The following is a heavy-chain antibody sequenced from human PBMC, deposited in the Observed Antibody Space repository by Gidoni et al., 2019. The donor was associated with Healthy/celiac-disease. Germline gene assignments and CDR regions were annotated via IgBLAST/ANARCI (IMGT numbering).Heavy chain of an antibody. V-gene: IGHV3-23*04. CDR2: SSGSGGST. D-gene: IGHD3-16*01. Sequence: EVQLVESGGGLVQPGGSLSLSCAASGFPFSSYAMSWVRQAPGKGLEWVSASSGSGGSTDYADSVKGRFTISRDNSKNTLYLQMNSLRAEDTAVYYCAKDLGLRQYYFDYWGQGTLVTVSS. CDR3: AKDLGLRQYYFDY. CDR1: GFPFSSYA. J-gene: IGHJ4*02.